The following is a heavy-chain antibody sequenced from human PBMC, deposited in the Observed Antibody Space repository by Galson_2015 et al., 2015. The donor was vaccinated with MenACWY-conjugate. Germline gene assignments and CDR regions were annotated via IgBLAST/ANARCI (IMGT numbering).Heavy chain of an antibody. CDR2: INAGNGNT. Sequence: SVKVSCKASGYTFTSYAMHWVRQAPGQRLEWMGWINAGNGNTKYSQKFQGRVTITRDTSASTAYMELSSLRSEDTAVYYCARDPRPTGSGWYDLDYYYGMDVWGQGTTVTVSS. CDR1: GYTFTSYA. J-gene: IGHJ6*02. D-gene: IGHD6-19*01. V-gene: IGHV1-3*01. CDR3: ARDPRPTGSGWYDLDYYYGMDV.